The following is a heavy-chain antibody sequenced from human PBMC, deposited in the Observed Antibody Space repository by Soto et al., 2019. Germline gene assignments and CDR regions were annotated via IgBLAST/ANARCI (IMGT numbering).Heavy chain of an antibody. D-gene: IGHD4-17*01. CDR2: INTGNGNT. V-gene: IGHV1-3*04. Sequence: QVQVMQSGAEVKKPGASVKVSCMTSGYTFISYALNWVRQAPGQRLEWMGRINTGNGNTDYSQRFQGRITITRGTFATTTYMALTSLKTEYTAVYYCATAEVTVTTGLYGLDFWGQVTTVTGSS. J-gene: IGHJ6*01. CDR3: ATAEVTVTTGLYGLDF. CDR1: GYTFISYA.